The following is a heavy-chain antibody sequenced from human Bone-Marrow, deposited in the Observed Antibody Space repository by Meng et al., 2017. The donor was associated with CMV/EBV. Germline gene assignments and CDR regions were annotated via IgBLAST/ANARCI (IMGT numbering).Heavy chain of an antibody. V-gene: IGHV3-7*01. J-gene: IGHJ1*01. CDR1: GFTFSSYS. CDR2: IKQDGSEK. D-gene: IGHD2-2*01. CDR3: ARADRYCSSTSCYFRH. Sequence: GGSLRLSCAASGFTFSSYSMNWVRQAPGKGLEWVANIKQDGSEKYYVDSVKGRFTISRDNAKNSLYLQMNSLRAEDTAVYYCARADRYCSSTSCYFRHWGPGALVTGSS.